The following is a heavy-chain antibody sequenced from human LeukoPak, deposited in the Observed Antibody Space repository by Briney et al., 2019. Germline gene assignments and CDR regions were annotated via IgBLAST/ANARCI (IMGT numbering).Heavy chain of an antibody. D-gene: IGHD6-13*01. CDR2: IHYSGST. CDR3: ARGSSWMDY. V-gene: IGHV4-59*01. J-gene: IGHJ4*02. Sequence: SETLSLTCTVSGGSISTYYWSWIRQPPGKGLEWIGYIHYSGSTNYNPSLKSRVTISVDTSKNRFSLNLTSVTAADTAAYYCARGSSWMDYWGQGTLVTVSS. CDR1: GGSISTYY.